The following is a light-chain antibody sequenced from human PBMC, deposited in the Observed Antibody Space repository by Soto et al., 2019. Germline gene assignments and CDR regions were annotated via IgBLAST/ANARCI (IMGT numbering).Light chain of an antibody. Sequence: QSVLTQPASVSGSPGQSITISCTGTRSDVGSYNLVSWYQQHPGKAPKLMIYEGTKRPSGVSNRFSASKSGNTASLTISGLQPEDEADYYCCSYAGSSSYVFGTGNKVTVL. CDR3: CSYAGSSSYV. CDR2: EGT. J-gene: IGLJ1*01. CDR1: RSDVGSYNL. V-gene: IGLV2-23*01.